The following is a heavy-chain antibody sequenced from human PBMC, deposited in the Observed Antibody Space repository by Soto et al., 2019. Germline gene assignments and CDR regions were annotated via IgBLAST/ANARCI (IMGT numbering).Heavy chain of an antibody. CDR1: GFTFSSYA. J-gene: IGHJ6*02. V-gene: IGHV3-23*01. Sequence: GGSLRLSCEASGFTFSSYAMNWVRQAPGKGLEWVSIISGSGSNTYYADSVKGRFTVSRDNSKNTMFLQMNSLRVEDTAVYYCAKDSRATVTRTFGMDVWGQGTTVTVSS. D-gene: IGHD4-17*01. CDR3: AKDSRATVTRTFGMDV. CDR2: ISGSGSNT.